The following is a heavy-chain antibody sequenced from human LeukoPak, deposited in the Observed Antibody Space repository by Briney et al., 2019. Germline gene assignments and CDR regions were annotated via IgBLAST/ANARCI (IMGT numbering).Heavy chain of an antibody. J-gene: IGHJ3*02. D-gene: IGHD5-18*01. V-gene: IGHV4-4*07. CDR2: IYTSGST. CDR3: ARSRHDALSGYSWSDAFDI. Sequence: SETLSLTCTVSGGSISSYYWSWIRQPAGKGLEWIGRIYTSGSTNYNPSLKSRVTISVDTSKNQFSLKLSSVTAADTAVYYCARSRHDALSGYSWSDAFDIWGQGTMVTVSS. CDR1: GGSISSYY.